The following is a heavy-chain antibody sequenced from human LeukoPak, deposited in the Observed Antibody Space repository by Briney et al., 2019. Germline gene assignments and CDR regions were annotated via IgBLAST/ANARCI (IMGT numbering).Heavy chain of an antibody. V-gene: IGHV3-23*01. CDR1: GFPFSIYA. J-gene: IGHJ6*03. CDR3: ASQKGGRLFLDYHMDV. D-gene: IGHD3-16*01. Sequence: PGGSVSLSCAPSGFPFSIYAMRWVRHAPGGGREWVATISGTGGNIFSAHSVKGRSTISRDQSTHPLYLQMNSLSAEHRAIYFCASQKGGRLFLDYHMDVWGKEATVAVSS. CDR2: ISGTGGNI.